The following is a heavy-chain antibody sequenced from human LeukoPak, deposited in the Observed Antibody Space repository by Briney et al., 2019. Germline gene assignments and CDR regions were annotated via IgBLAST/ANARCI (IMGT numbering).Heavy chain of an antibody. CDR2: IYASGST. J-gene: IGHJ4*02. Sequence: SGDSISSXXXXXGWLXXPXGXXXXWIGYIYASGSTNHNPSLKSRVTISVDTSKNQFSLKLSSVTAADTAVYYCARTTVTVSHFDYWGQGTLVTVSS. V-gene: IGHV4-61*05. D-gene: IGHD4-17*01. CDR3: ARTTVTVSHFDY. CDR1: GDSISSXXXX.